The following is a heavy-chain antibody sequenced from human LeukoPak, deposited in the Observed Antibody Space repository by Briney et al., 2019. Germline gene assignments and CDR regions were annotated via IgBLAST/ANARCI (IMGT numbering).Heavy chain of an antibody. J-gene: IGHJ4*02. CDR3: AKDLVAYYDILTGSMETGFDY. CDR1: GFTFSSYW. D-gene: IGHD3-9*01. Sequence: GGSLRLSCAASGFTFSSYWMSWVRQAPGKGLEWVSAISGSGGSTYYADSVKGRFTISRDNSKNTLYLQMNSLRAEDTAVYYCAKDLVAYYDILTGSMETGFDYWGQGTLVTVSS. V-gene: IGHV3-23*01. CDR2: ISGSGGST.